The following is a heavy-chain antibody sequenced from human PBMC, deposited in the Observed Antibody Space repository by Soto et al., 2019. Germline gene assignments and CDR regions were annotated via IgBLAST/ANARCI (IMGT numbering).Heavy chain of an antibody. CDR2: IYYSGST. Sequence: SETLSLTCTVSGGSVSSGSYYWSWIRQPPGKGLEWIGYIYYSGSTNYNPSLKSRVTISVDTSKNQFSLKLSSVTAADTAVYYCAGVIAVAGESEYWGQGTLVTVSS. J-gene: IGHJ4*02. CDR1: GGSVSSGSYY. CDR3: AGVIAVAGESEY. D-gene: IGHD6-19*01. V-gene: IGHV4-61*01.